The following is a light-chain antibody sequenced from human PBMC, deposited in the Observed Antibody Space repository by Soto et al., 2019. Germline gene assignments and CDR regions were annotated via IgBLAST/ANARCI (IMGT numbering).Light chain of an antibody. Sequence: QSVLTQPPSVSGAPGQRVTISCTGSSSNIGAGYDVHWYQQRPGTAPKLLIFGNINRPSGVSNRFSGSRSGNTASLTISGLQAEDEADYYCSSYTDSSNYVFGTGTKLTVL. J-gene: IGLJ1*01. CDR2: GNI. CDR3: SSYTDSSNYV. V-gene: IGLV1-40*01. CDR1: SSNIGAGYD.